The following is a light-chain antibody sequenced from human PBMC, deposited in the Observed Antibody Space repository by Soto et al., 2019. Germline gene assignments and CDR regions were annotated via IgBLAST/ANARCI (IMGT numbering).Light chain of an antibody. Sequence: EIVLTQSPATLSVSPGERATLSCRASQSISTNLAWFLQKPGQAPRLLISRASTRATGIPARFSGSGSGTEFPLTISSLQSEDFAVYYCQQSYNWPWTFGQGTKGEVK. V-gene: IGKV3-15*01. CDR1: QSISTN. CDR2: RAS. CDR3: QQSYNWPWT. J-gene: IGKJ1*01.